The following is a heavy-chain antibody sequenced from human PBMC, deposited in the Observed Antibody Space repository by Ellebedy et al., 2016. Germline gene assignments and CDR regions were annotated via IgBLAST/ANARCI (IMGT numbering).Heavy chain of an antibody. J-gene: IGHJ1*01. D-gene: IGHD2-2*01. Sequence: GESLKISCAASGFTFRDYDMSWIRQAPGKGLEWVSDMSSRGTYTNYADSVKGRFTISRDNAKNSLYLQMNSLRAEDTAVYYCARGGHMGDIVVEAAARYVFQRWGQGTLVTVSS. CDR2: MSSRGTYT. CDR3: ARGGHMGDIVVEAAARYVFQR. V-gene: IGHV3-11*05. CDR1: GFTFRDYD.